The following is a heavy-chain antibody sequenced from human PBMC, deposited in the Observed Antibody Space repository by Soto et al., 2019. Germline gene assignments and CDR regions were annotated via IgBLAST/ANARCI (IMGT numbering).Heavy chain of an antibody. CDR3: ARGYSGEDY. V-gene: IGHV3-7*01. CDR1: GFTFSTYW. Sequence: EVQLVEYGGGLVQPGGSLRLTCAASGFTFSTYWMSWVRQAPGKGLEWVASMKEDGSEIYYVDSVKGRFTISRDNARNSLYLQMNSLRADDTAIYHCARGYSGEDYWGQGTLVTVSS. D-gene: IGHD6-25*01. CDR2: MKEDGSEI. J-gene: IGHJ4*02.